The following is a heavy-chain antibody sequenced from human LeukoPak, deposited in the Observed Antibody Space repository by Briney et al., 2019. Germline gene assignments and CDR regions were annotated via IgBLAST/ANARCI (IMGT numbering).Heavy chain of an antibody. D-gene: IGHD4-17*01. CDR2: IYPSGST. V-gene: IGHV4-39*01. Sequence: PSETLSLTCTVSGGSISSSSRYWGWIRQPPRKGLEWIGSIYPSGSTHYNPSLKSRVSISVDTSKNQFSLNLSSVTAADMAVYYCARQPTVTTFDSWGQGTLVTVSS. CDR3: ARQPTVTTFDS. CDR1: GGSISSSSRY. J-gene: IGHJ4*02.